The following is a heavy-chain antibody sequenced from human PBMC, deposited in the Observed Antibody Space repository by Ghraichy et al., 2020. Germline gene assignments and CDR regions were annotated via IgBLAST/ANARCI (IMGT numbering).Heavy chain of an antibody. D-gene: IGHD3-9*01. J-gene: IGHJ5*02. CDR2: IYYSGST. CDR1: GGSISSYY. Sequence: SETLSLTCTVSGGSISSYYWSWIRQPPGKGLEWIGYIYYSGSTNYNPSLKSRVTISVDTSKNQFSLKLSSVTAADTAVYYCARFPPLRYFDRYNWFDPWGQGTLVTVSS. CDR3: ARFPPLRYFDRYNWFDP. V-gene: IGHV4-59*01.